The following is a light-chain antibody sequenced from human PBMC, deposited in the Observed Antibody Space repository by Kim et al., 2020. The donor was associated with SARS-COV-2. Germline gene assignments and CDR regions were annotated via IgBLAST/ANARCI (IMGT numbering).Light chain of an antibody. CDR2: YDR. J-gene: IGLJ1*01. CDR1: NIGIKS. V-gene: IGLV3-21*04. CDR3: QVWDSSSDHHF. Sequence: APGKPARITCGAKNIGIKSVHWYQRKPGQAPILVIYYDRDRPSGIPERFSGSNSGNTATLTISRVDAGDEADYYCQVWDSSSDHHFFGTGTQLTVL.